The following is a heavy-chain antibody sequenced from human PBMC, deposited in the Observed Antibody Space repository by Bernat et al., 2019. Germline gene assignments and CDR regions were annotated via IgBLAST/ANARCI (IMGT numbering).Heavy chain of an antibody. CDR3: ARCPVTGGRYYYFDY. D-gene: IGHD2-21*02. CDR1: GFTFSTYG. Sequence: QVQLVESGGGVVQPGGSLRLSCAASGFTFSTYGMHWVRQAPRKGLEWVAVLWYEGSKQGHTDSVRGRFTTSRDNSKNTRYLQMNTLSAGDTAVYYCARCPVTGGRYYYFDYWGQGTLVTVSA. CDR2: LWYEGSKQ. J-gene: IGHJ4*01. V-gene: IGHV3-33*01.